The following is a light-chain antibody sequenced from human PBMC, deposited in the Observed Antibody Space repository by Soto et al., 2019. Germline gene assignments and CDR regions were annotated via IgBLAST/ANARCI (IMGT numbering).Light chain of an antibody. Sequence: EIVMTQSTATLSVSPGERATLSCRASQSVRSNLAWYHQRPGQAPRLLIYAASARATGIPARFSGSGSGTDFTLTISSLQPEDFATYYCQQSYSTPTFGQGTKVDIK. CDR1: QSVRSN. CDR3: QQSYSTPT. V-gene: IGKV3-15*01. CDR2: AAS. J-gene: IGKJ1*01.